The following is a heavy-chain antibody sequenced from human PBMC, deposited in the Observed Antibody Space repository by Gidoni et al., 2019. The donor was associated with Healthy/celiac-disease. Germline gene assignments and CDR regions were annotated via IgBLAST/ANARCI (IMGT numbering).Heavy chain of an antibody. CDR1: GFTFSSSW. V-gene: IGHV3-74*01. CDR2: INSDGSST. D-gene: IGHD6-19*01. J-gene: IGHJ4*02. CDR3: ARVPSGWYSVDYFDY. Sequence: EVQRVVSGGGLVQHGGSLRLSCAASGFTFSSSWMHWFRQAPGKGLVWVSRINSDGSSTSYADSVKGRFTIARDNAKNTLYLQMNSLRAEDTAVYYCARVPSGWYSVDYFDYWGQGTLFTVSS.